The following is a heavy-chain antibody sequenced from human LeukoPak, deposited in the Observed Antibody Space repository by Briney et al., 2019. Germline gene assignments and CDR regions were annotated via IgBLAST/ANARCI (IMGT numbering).Heavy chain of an antibody. V-gene: IGHV3-30*18. J-gene: IGHJ3*02. D-gene: IGHD6-13*01. Sequence: PGRSLRLSCAASGFTFSSYGMHWVRQAPGKGLEWVAVISYDGSNKYYADSVKGRFTISRDNSKNTLYLQMNSLRAEDTAVYYCAKDSVVWIAAAGTGSGGAFDIWGQGTMVTVSS. CDR1: GFTFSSYG. CDR3: AKDSVVWIAAAGTGSGGAFDI. CDR2: ISYDGSNK.